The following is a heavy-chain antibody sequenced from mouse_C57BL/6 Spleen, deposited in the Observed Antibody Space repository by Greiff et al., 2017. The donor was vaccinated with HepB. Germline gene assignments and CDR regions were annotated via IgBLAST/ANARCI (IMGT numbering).Heavy chain of an antibody. CDR3: ARTWGTTVVAPFAY. V-gene: IGHV2-2*01. D-gene: IGHD1-1*01. CDR1: GFSLTSYG. Sequence: QVQLQQSGPGLVQPSQSLSITCTVSGFSLTSYGVHWVRQSPGKGLEWLGVIWSGGSTDYNAAFISRLSISKDNSKSQVFFKMNSLQADDTAIYYCARTWGTTVVAPFAYWGQGTLVTVSA. J-gene: IGHJ3*01. CDR2: IWSGGST.